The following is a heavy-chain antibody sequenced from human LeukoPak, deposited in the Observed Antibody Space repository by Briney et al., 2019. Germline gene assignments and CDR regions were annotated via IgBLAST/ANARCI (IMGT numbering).Heavy chain of an antibody. V-gene: IGHV4-30-4*08. D-gene: IGHD5-18*01. CDR1: GYSISSGYY. CDR2: IYYSGST. J-gene: IGHJ4*02. CDR3: ARGNGRIQLSRH. Sequence: PSETLSLTCTVSGYSISSGYYWSWIRQPPGKGLEWIGYIYYSGSTYYNPSLKSRVTISVDTSKNQFSLKLSSVTAADTAVYYCARGNGRIQLSRHWGQGTLVTVSS.